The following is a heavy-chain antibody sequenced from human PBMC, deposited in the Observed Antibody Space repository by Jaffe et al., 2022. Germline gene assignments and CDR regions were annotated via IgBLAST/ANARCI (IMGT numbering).Heavy chain of an antibody. J-gene: IGHJ6*03. Sequence: QVQLQQWGAGLLKPSETLSLTCAVYGGSFSGYYWSWIRQPPGKGLEWIGEINHSGSTNYNPSLKSRVTISVDTSKNQFSLKLSSVTAADTAVYYCARGYCSSTSCYARSFYYYMDVWGKGTTVTVSS. D-gene: IGHD2-2*01. CDR1: GGSFSGYY. V-gene: IGHV4-34*01. CDR3: ARGYCSSTSCYARSFYYYMDV. CDR2: INHSGST.